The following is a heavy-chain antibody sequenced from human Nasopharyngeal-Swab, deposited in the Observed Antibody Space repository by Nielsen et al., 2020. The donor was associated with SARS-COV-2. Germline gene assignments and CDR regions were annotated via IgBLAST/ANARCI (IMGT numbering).Heavy chain of an antibody. CDR1: GFTFSSYA. V-gene: IGHV3-23*01. CDR2: ISGSGGST. CDR3: AKGRSKRDAFDI. D-gene: IGHD3-10*01. Sequence: GESLKISCAASGFTFSSYAMSWVRQAPGKGLEWVSAISGSGGSTYYADSVKGRFTISRDNSKNTLYLQMNSLRAEDTAVYYCAKGRSKRDAFDIWGQGTMVTVSS. J-gene: IGHJ3*02.